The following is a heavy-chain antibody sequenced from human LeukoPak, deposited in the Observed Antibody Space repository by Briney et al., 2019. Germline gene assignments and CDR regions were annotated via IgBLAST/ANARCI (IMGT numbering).Heavy chain of an antibody. V-gene: IGHV3-48*03. CDR1: GFTFSSYE. D-gene: IGHD6-13*01. CDR3: ARDGSSSWYYYGMDV. CDR2: ISSSGSTI. Sequence: GSLRLSCAASGFTFSSYEMNWVRQAPGKGLEWVSYISSSGSTIYYADSVKGRFIISRDNAKNSLYLQMNSLRAEDTAVYYCARDGSSSWYYYGMDVWGQGTTVTVSS. J-gene: IGHJ6*02.